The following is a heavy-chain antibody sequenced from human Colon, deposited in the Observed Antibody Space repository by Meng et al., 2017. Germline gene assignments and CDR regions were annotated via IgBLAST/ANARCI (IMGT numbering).Heavy chain of an antibody. D-gene: IGHD1-26*01. V-gene: IGHV3-33*08. CDR3: ARDSSLGLDY. J-gene: IGHJ4*02. CDR2: IWSDGSKK. CDR1: GFTFNSYG. Sequence: GGSLTLSCVGSGFTFNSYGMHWVRQAPGKGLEWMAVIWSDGSKKNYADSMQARFTISRDNSKNTLYLQMNSLRVEDTAIYYCARDSSLGLDYWGQGTLVTVSS.